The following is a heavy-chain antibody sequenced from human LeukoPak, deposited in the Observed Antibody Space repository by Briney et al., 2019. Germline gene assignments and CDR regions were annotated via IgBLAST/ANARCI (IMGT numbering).Heavy chain of an antibody. D-gene: IGHD4-23*01. CDR1: GYPFTWYG. V-gene: IGHV1-2*02. CDR3: ARGGVTSVVSPQFDP. CDR2: INPNSGGT. J-gene: IGHJ5*02. Sequence: APVTVSCKASGYPFTWYGLTWVRQAPGQGLEWVGLINPNSGGTNYAQKFQGRVTMTRDTSISTAYMELSRLISDDTAVYYCARGGVTSVVSPQFDPWGQGTLVTVSS.